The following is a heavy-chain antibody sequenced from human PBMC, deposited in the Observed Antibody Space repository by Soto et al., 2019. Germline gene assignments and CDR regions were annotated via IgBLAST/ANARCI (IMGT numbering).Heavy chain of an antibody. V-gene: IGHV3-33*08. CDR1: GFTFSSYS. CDR3: AREYSSGWANYYYYGMDV. J-gene: IGHJ6*02. Sequence: GGSLRLSCAASGFTFSSYSMNWVRQAPGKGLEWVAVIRYDGSNKYYADSVKGRFTISRDNSKNTLYLQMNSLRAEDTAVYYCAREYSSGWANYYYYGMDVWGQGTTVTSP. D-gene: IGHD6-19*01. CDR2: IRYDGSNK.